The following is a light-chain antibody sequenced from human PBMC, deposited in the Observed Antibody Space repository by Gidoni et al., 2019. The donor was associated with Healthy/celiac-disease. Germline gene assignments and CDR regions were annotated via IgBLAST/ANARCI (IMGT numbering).Light chain of an antibody. CDR3: MQALQTPMYT. V-gene: IGKV2-28*01. CDR2: LGS. CDR1: QSLLHSNGYNY. J-gene: IGKJ2*01. Sequence: DIVMTQSPLPLPVTPGEPASTSCRSSQSLLHSNGYNYLDWYLQKPGQSPQLLIYLGSTRASGVPDRFSGSGAGTDFTLKISRVEAEDVGVYYCMQALQTPMYTFXQXTKLXIK.